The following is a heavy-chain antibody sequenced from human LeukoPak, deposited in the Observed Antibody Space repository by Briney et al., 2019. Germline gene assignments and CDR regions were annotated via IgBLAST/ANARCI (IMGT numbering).Heavy chain of an antibody. V-gene: IGHV4-59*08. CDR3: ASARAPLLLWFGELWSYGAFDI. CDR1: GGSISSYY. CDR2: IYYSGGT. D-gene: IGHD3-10*01. Sequence: PSETLCLTCTVSGGSISSYYWSWIRQPPGKGLEWIGDIYYSGGTNYNPSLKSRVTISVDTSKNQFSLKLSSVTAADTAVYYCASARAPLLLWFGELWSYGAFDIWGQGTMVTVSS. J-gene: IGHJ3*02.